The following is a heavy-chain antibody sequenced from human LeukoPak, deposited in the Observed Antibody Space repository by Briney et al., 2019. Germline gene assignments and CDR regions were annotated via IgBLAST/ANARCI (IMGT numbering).Heavy chain of an antibody. CDR2: IYYSGST. CDR3: AREGRSLEWPDTYYYYYMDV. CDR1: GGSISTSSYY. Sequence: SETLTLTCTVSGGSISTSSYYWGWIRQPPGKGLECIGNIYYSGSTYYNPSLKSRVTISVDTSKIQFSLKLSSVTAADTAVYHCAREGRSLEWPDTYYYYYMDVWGKGTTVTVSS. D-gene: IGHD3-3*01. V-gene: IGHV4-39*07. J-gene: IGHJ6*03.